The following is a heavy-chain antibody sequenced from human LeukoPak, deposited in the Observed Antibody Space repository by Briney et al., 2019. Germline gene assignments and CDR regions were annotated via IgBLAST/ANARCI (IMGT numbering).Heavy chain of an antibody. CDR2: ISAYNGNR. V-gene: IGHV1-18*04. J-gene: IGHJ3*02. D-gene: IGHD2-2*01. CDR1: GYTFTSYG. CDR3: ARDRVPVAIAYNVAFDI. Sequence: ASVKVSCKASGYTFTSYGITWVRQAPGQGLEWMGWISAYNGNRNYAQKLQGRVTMTTDTSTSTAYMELRSLRSDDTAVYYCARDRVPVAIAYNVAFDIGGKGTMVTVS.